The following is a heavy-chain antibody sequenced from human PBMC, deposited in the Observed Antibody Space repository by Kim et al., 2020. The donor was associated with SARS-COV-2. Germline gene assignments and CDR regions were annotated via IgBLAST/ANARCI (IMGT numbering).Heavy chain of an antibody. Sequence: SETLSLTCTVSGGSISSGGYYWSWIRQHPGKGLEWIGYIYYSGSTYYNPSLKSRVTISVDTSKNQFSLKLSSVTAADTAVYYCARGIYGDNTYHWFDPWGQGTLVTVSS. CDR1: GGSISSGGYY. D-gene: IGHD4-17*01. V-gene: IGHV4-31*03. J-gene: IGHJ5*02. CDR2: IYYSGST. CDR3: ARGIYGDNTYHWFDP.